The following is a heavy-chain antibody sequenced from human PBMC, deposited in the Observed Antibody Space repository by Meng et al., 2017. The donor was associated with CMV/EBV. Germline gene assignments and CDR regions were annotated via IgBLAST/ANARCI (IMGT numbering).Heavy chain of an antibody. Sequence: GSLRLSCTVSGGSISSYYWSWIRQPPGKGLEWIGYIYYSGSTNYNPSLKSRVTISVDTSKNQFSLKLSSVTAADTAVYYCARVVGADHFDYWGQGTLVTVSS. J-gene: IGHJ4*02. CDR1: GGSISSYY. CDR3: ARVVGADHFDY. D-gene: IGHD1-26*01. CDR2: IYYSGST. V-gene: IGHV4-59*01.